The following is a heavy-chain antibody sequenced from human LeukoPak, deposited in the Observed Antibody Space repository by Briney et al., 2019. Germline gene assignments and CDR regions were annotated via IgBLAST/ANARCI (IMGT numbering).Heavy chain of an antibody. J-gene: IGHJ4*02. CDR2: IYYSGST. CDR3: ARDGYYDSSGYYYGY. Sequence: SETLSLTCTVSGGSISSSSYYWGWIRQPPGKGLEWIGRIYYSGSTYYNPSLKSRVTISVDTSKYQFSLKLSSVTAADTAVYYCARDGYYDSSGYYYGYWGQGTLVTVSS. CDR1: GGSISSSSYY. V-gene: IGHV4-39*07. D-gene: IGHD3-22*01.